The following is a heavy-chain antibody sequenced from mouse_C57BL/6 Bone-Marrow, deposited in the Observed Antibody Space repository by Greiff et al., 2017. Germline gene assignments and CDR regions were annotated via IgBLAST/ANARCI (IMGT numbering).Heavy chain of an antibody. Sequence: QVQLQQPGAELVRPGTSVKLSCKASGYTFTSYWMHWVKQRPGQGLEWIGVIDPSDSYTNYNQKFKGKATLTVDTSSSTAYMQLSSLTSEDSAVYYCARYYYGSSYWYCDVWGTGTTVTVSS. V-gene: IGHV1-59*01. CDR1: GYTFTSYW. CDR3: ARYYYGSSYWYCDV. D-gene: IGHD1-1*01. CDR2: IDPSDSYT. J-gene: IGHJ1*03.